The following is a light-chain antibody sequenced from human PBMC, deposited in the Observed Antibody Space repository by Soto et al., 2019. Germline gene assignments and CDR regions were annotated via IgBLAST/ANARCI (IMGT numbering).Light chain of an antibody. Sequence: IRLTQSPSSFSASTGDRVSITCRATQDIGTYLAWYQQIPGKAPKLLIYDASTLQTGVPSRFSGSGSGTDFTLTISYLQSEDFGTYYCQQFYNYPRTFGQGTKVDIK. CDR1: QDIGTY. J-gene: IGKJ1*01. CDR3: QQFYNYPRT. CDR2: DAS. V-gene: IGKV1-8*01.